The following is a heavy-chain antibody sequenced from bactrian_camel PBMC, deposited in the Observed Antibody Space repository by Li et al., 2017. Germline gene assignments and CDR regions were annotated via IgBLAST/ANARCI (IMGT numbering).Heavy chain of an antibody. CDR1: LYIYSSYC. CDR2: LNTADSST. D-gene: IGHD1*01. CDR3: AADLAPFRGIRRPGPRACEIYGGLVDY. J-gene: IGHJ4*01. V-gene: IGHV3S40*01. Sequence: VQLVESGGGSEQAGGSLRLSCEISLYIYSSYCMGWFRQAPGKEREGVASLNTADSSTNYADSVKGRFTISQDEVKNAVFLQMNSLRPEDTAVYYCAADLAPFRGIRRPGPRACEIYGGLVDYWGQGTQVTVSS.